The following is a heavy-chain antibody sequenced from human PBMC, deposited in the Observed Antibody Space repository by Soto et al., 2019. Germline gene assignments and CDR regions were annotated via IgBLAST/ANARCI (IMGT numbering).Heavy chain of an antibody. CDR3: AKDLYSGNLGNAYEF. CDR1: GFTFNNYA. Sequence: EVQLLQSGGLLVQPGESLRLSCVASGFTFNNYAMNWVRQAPGKGLEWVSTIGGMVDKTYYADSVKGRCTISRDNSKNTLYLQLSSLRAEDTAVYYCAKDLYSGNLGNAYEFWGQGTMVTVSS. J-gene: IGHJ3*01. D-gene: IGHD1-26*01. CDR2: IGGMVDKT. V-gene: IGHV3-23*01.